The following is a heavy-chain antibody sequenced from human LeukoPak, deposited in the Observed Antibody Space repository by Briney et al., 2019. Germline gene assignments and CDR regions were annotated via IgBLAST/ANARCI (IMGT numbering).Heavy chain of an antibody. CDR3: ARKVGANTPMYYYYYMDV. D-gene: IGHD1-26*01. Sequence: PGGSLRLSCAASGFSFSTYTMNWVRQAPGKGLEWLSYISSSSSSRYYADSVMGRFTISRDNAKNSLYLQMNSLRAEDTAVYYCARKVGANTPMYYYYYMDVWGKGTTVTVSS. CDR2: ISSSSSSR. CDR1: GFSFSTYT. V-gene: IGHV3-48*01. J-gene: IGHJ6*03.